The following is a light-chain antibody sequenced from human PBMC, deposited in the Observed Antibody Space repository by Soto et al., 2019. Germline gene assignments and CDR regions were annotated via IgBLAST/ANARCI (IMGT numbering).Light chain of an antibody. CDR3: QQSYSIPWT. V-gene: IGKV1-12*01. CDR1: QAISSW. CDR2: GAS. Sequence: DIPMTQSPSSVSASVGDRVTISCRASQAISSWLAWYQQKPGEAPKLLIYGASTLQSGVPSRFSGSESGTLFTLTISSLQPEDFATYYCQQSYSIPWTFGQGTKVEIK. J-gene: IGKJ1*01.